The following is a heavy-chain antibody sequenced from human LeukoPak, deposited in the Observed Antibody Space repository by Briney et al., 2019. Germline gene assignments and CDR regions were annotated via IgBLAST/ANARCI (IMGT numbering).Heavy chain of an antibody. CDR2: IIWNSGSI. CDR3: AKAGSVSIAATAKYFDY. V-gene: IGHV3-9*01. CDR1: GFTFDDYA. D-gene: IGHD2-15*01. Sequence: GRSLRLSCAASGFTFDDYAMQWVRQAPGKGVEWVSGIIWNSGSIGYADSVKGRFTISSDNAKNSLYLQMNSLGAEDTALYYCAKAGSVSIAATAKYFDYWGQGTLVTVSS. J-gene: IGHJ4*02.